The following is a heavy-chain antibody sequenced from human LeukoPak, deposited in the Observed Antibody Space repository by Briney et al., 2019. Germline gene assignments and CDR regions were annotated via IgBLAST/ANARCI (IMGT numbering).Heavy chain of an antibody. Sequence: GGSLRLSCAASGFTFSSYAMSWVRQASGKGLEWVSTISGSGGSTYYADSVKGRFTISRDNSKNTLYLQMNSLRAEDTAVYYCAKEIAVAGSINWFDPWGQGTLVTVSS. CDR1: GFTFSSYA. CDR3: AKEIAVAGSINWFDP. V-gene: IGHV3-23*01. J-gene: IGHJ5*02. D-gene: IGHD6-19*01. CDR2: ISGSGGST.